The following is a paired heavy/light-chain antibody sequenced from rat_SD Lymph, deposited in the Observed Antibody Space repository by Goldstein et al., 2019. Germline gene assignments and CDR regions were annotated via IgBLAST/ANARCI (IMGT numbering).Light chain of an antibody. Sequence: DTVMTQSPASMSTSVGERVTVNCKASQSVGTVVAWFQQKPGQSPKRLIYLATNRHTGVPDRFTGSGFGRDFTLTISNVEAEDLAVYYCLQYDSIPYTFGAGTKLELK. J-gene: IGKJ2-3*01. CDR1: QSVGTV. CDR3: LQYDSIPYT. CDR2: LAT. V-gene: IGKV6S9*01.
Heavy chain of an antibody. CDR1: GFTFTDFY. CDR3: ARDGGSGY. J-gene: IGHJ2*01. CDR2: IRNKANGYTT. D-gene: IGHD4-3*01. V-gene: IGHV7-7*01. Sequence: EVKLLESGGGLVQPGGSMRLSCAASGFTFTDFYMNWIRQPAGKAPEWLGFIRNKANGYTTEYNPSVKGRFTISRDNTQNMLYLQMNTLRAEDTATYYCARDGGSGYWGQGVMVTVSS.